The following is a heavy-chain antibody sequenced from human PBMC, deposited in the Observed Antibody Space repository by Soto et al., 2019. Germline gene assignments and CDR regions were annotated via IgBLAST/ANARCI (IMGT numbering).Heavy chain of an antibody. CDR1: GFTFSSNG. D-gene: IGHD2-21*02. V-gene: IGHV3-30*03. J-gene: IGHJ6*02. Sequence: GGSLRLSCAASGFTFSSNGMHWVRQAPGKGLEWVAVISYDGSNKYYADSVKGRFTISRDNSKNTLYLQMNSLRAEDTAVYYFASEYTSSGGDPQGAGMDVWGQGTTVTVSS. CDR3: ASEYTSSGGDPQGAGMDV. CDR2: ISYDGSNK.